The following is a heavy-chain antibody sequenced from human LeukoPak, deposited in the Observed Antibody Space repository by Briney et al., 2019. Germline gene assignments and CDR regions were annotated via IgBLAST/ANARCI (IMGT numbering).Heavy chain of an antibody. CDR1: GYTFSSYA. D-gene: IGHD1-26*01. Sequence: GGFLRLSWAASGYTFSSYAMSWVRQAPGKGLEWVSAISGSGGSTYYADSVKDRFTISRDNSKNTLYLQMNSLRAEDTAVYYCATSVGLRYFDYWGQGTLVTVSS. V-gene: IGHV3-23*01. J-gene: IGHJ4*02. CDR3: ATSVGLRYFDY. CDR2: ISGSGGST.